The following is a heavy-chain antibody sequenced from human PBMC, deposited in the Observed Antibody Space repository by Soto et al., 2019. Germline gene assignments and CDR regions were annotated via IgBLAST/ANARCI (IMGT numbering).Heavy chain of an antibody. D-gene: IGHD3-10*01. Sequence: TSETLSLTCAVYGGSFSGYYWSWIRQPPGKGLEWIGEINHSGSTNYNPSLKSRVTISVDTSKNQFSLKLSSVTAADTAVYYCASLTVLLHWFDSWGQGTLVT. CDR2: INHSGST. J-gene: IGHJ5*01. V-gene: IGHV4-34*01. CDR1: GGSFSGYY. CDR3: ASLTVLLHWFDS.